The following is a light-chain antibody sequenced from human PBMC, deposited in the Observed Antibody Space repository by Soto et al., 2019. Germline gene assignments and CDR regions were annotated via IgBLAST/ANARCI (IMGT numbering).Light chain of an antibody. CDR3: QKYDNLPL. CDR2: DAS. J-gene: IGKJ2*01. V-gene: IGKV1-33*01. Sequence: DIQMTQSPSSLFASVGDRVTITCQASQDIGKSLNWYQQKPGKAPRLLIYDASSLETGVPPRFRGSGSGTDFAFTISSLQPEDIATYYCQKYDNLPLFGQGTKLEIK. CDR1: QDIGKS.